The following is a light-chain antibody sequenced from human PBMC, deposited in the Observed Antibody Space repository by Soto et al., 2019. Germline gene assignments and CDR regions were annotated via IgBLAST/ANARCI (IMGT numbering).Light chain of an antibody. J-gene: IGKJ1*01. CDR3: QQYGSSPPT. CDR2: GAS. CDR1: QSVSSSY. Sequence: EIVLTQSPGTLSLSPGERATLTRRASQSVSSSYLGWYQQKLGQAPRLLIYGASSRATGIPDRFSGSGSGKAFTLTISRLEPEDFAFYYCQQYGSSPPTFAQGTKVDIK. V-gene: IGKV3-20*01.